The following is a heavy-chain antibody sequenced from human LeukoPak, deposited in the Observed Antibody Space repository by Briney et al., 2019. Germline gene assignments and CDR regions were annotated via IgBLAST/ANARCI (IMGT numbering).Heavy chain of an antibody. D-gene: IGHD3-3*01. CDR3: ARDPSGFQGGWFDP. CDR2: IYTSGST. Sequence: SQTLSLTCTVSGGSISSGSYYWSWIRQPAGKGLEWIGRIYTSGSTNYNPSLNSRATISVDTSKNQFSLNLSSVTAADTAVYYCARDPSGFQGGWFDPWGQGTLVTVSS. CDR1: GGSISSGSYY. J-gene: IGHJ5*02. V-gene: IGHV4-61*02.